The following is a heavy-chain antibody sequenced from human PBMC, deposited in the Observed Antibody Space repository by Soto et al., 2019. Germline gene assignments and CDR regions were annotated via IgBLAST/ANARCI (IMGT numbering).Heavy chain of an antibody. J-gene: IGHJ4*02. CDR3: VRGASLNFDY. D-gene: IGHD1-26*01. Sequence: GVSLRLSCAASGFTFDYYGMSWARQSPGKGLEWVSGVNWNGGSTGYADSVKGRFTISRDNAKNSLYLQMNSLRAEDTAFYYCVRGASLNFDYWGQGTLVTVSS. CDR1: GFTFDYYG. CDR2: VNWNGGST. V-gene: IGHV3-20*04.